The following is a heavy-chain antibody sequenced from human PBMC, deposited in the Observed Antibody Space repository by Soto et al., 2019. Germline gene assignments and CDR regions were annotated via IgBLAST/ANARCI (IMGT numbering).Heavy chain of an antibody. CDR3: AIDQTRVGTYGGNSLDY. CDR1: GGTFSNHV. V-gene: IGHV1-69*05. Sequence: QVQLVQSAAEVKRPGSSVKVSCKASGGTFSNHVINWVRQAPGQGLEWMGEIIPIFGTTNSARDFQGRVTITTAQTTTTPYMELSSLRSEDTAVYYCAIDQTRVGTYGGNSLDYWGQGTLVTVSS. D-gene: IGHD4-17*01. CDR2: IIPIFGTT. J-gene: IGHJ4*02.